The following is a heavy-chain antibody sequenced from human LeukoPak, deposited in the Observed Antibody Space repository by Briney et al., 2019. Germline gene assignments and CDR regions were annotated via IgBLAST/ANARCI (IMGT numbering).Heavy chain of an antibody. J-gene: IGHJ4*02. V-gene: IGHV3-23*01. CDR2: ISGNAGST. Sequence: PGGSLRLSCAASGFTLSSYAMSWVRQAPGKGLEWVSLISGNAGSTYYADSVKGRFTISRDITKNTLYLQMNSLRAEDTALYCCARVAVEMATIYYFDYWGQGTLVTVSS. CDR1: GFTLSSYA. D-gene: IGHD5-12*01. CDR3: ARVAVEMATIYYFDY.